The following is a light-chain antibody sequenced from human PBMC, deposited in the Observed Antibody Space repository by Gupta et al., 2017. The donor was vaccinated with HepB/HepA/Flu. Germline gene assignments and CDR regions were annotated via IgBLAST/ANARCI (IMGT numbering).Light chain of an antibody. CDR1: QGISNY. J-gene: IGKJ1*01. CDR2: AAS. Sequence: DIQLTQPLSSLSATVGDRVTITCRASQGISNYLTWYQQKPGRVPKLLIYAASTLQSGVPSRFSGSGSGTDFTLTISSLQPEDVATYYCQKFNHAPRTFGQGTKVEIK. V-gene: IGKV1-27*01. CDR3: QKFNHAPRT.